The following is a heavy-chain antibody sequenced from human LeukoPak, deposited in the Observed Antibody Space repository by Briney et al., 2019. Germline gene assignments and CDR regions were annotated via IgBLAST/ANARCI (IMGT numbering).Heavy chain of an antibody. V-gene: IGHV4-30-4*01. Sequence: SETLSLICTVSGGSISRDDYYWSWICQPPGKGLEWIGYIYTSEMTYYNPSLKSRVSISVDTSKNQFSLKLSSVTAADTAVYYCARDSARIIDCWGQGTLVTVSS. J-gene: IGHJ4*02. CDR1: GGSISRDDYY. CDR2: IYTSEMT. D-gene: IGHD1-26*01. CDR3: ARDSARIIDC.